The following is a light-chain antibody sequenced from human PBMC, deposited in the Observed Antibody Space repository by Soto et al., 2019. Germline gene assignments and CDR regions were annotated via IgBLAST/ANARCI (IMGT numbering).Light chain of an antibody. CDR1: QTISSW. Sequence: DILMTQSPSTLSAPVEDTVAITCRASQTISSWVAWYQHEPGRAPKLLIYKASSLESGVPSRFSGSGSGTDFTLTISSLQPEDFATYYCQQDLRPPLTFGPGTKVDI. V-gene: IGKV1-5*03. CDR3: QQDLRPPLT. CDR2: KAS. J-gene: IGKJ3*01.